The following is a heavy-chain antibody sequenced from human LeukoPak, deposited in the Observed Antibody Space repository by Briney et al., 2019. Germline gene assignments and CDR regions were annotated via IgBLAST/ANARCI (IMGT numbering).Heavy chain of an antibody. J-gene: IGHJ3*01. D-gene: IGHD7-27*01. V-gene: IGHV1-2*02. Sequence: GASVKVSCKASGYTFSDNHMYWIRQAPGRGLECMGWISPKSGDTNYAQKFQGRITMTGDTSISTGYMELSSLRSDDTAVYYCARELGRNAFDVWGQGTMVTVSS. CDR2: ISPKSGDT. CDR1: GYTFSDNH. CDR3: ARELGRNAFDV.